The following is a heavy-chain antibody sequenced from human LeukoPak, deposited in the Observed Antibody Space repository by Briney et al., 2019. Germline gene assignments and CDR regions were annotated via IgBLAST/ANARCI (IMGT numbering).Heavy chain of an antibody. V-gene: IGHV4-4*07. CDR3: AKDRRDVVPATDPFDS. Sequence: SETLSLTCAVSGGSISDYLRTWIRQPAGKGLEWIGQISASEGTTYNPSLKSRLTMSIDTSKNQFSLHLDSVTAADTALYYCAKDRRDVVPATDPFDSWGQGTLVTVSS. CDR1: GGSISDYL. CDR2: ISASEGT. J-gene: IGHJ4*02. D-gene: IGHD2-2*01.